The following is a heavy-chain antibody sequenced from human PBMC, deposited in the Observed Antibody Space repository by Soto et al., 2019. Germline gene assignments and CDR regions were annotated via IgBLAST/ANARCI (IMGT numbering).Heavy chain of an antibody. V-gene: IGHV4-59*08. CDR3: ARQVVVAYSSSWYIRPGAFDI. D-gene: IGHD6-13*01. CDR1: GGSISSYY. Sequence: PSETLSLTCTVSGGSISSYYWSWIRQPPGKGLEWIGYIYYSGSTNYNPSLKSRVTISVDTSKNQFSLKLSSVTAADTAVYYCARQVVVAYSSSWYIRPGAFDIWGQGTMVTVSS. CDR2: IYYSGST. J-gene: IGHJ3*02.